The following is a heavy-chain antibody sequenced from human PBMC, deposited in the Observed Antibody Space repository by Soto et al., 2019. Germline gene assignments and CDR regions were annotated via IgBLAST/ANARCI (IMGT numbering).Heavy chain of an antibody. V-gene: IGHV4-59*01. CDR3: ARGNPLYGSGSYFNFDY. CDR1: GGSISSYY. CDR2: IYYSGST. Sequence: SETLSLTCTVSGGSISSYYWSWIRQPPGKGLEWIGYIYYSGSTNYNPSLKSRVTISVDTSKNQFSLKLSSVTASLTAVYYCARGNPLYGSGSYFNFDYWGQATLVPVSS. D-gene: IGHD3-10*01. J-gene: IGHJ4*02.